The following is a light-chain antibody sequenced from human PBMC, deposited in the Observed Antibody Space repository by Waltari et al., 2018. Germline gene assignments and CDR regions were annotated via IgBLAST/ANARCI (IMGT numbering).Light chain of an antibody. J-gene: IGKJ2*01. CDR2: GTS. CDR1: QSVTSNS. V-gene: IGKV3-20*01. Sequence: EIVLKQSPGTPSLSPGVRATLCCRTSQSVTSNSLGWYQQKPGQAPRLLIYGTSSRATGVGDRFSGSGSGTDFILTISRLEAEDFAVYYWQQYGTSPYTFGQGTKLEIK. CDR3: QQYGTSPYT.